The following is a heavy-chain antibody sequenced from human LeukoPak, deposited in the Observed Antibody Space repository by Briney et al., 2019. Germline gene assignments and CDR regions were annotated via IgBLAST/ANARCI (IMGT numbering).Heavy chain of an antibody. V-gene: IGHV3-43D*03. J-gene: IGHJ4*02. CDR3: AKDKDYYYFDY. CDR1: GFTFDDYA. CDR2: ITWDGGST. D-gene: IGHD4/OR15-4a*01. Sequence: PGGSLRLSCAASGFTFDDYAMHWVRQAPGQGLEWVSLITWDGGSTYYADSVKGRFTISRDNSKNSLYLQMSSLRAEDTALYYCAKDKDYYYFDYWGQGTLVTASS.